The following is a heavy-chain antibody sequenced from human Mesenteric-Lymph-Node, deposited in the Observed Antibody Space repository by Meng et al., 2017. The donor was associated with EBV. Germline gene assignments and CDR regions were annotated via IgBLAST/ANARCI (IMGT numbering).Heavy chain of an antibody. D-gene: IGHD4-17*01. CDR3: ARDLAGYGDYFLY. J-gene: IGHJ4*02. CDR2: INHSGST. Sequence: QVQLQQWGAGLLKPSGTLSLTCAVYGGSFSGYYWSWIRQPPGKGLEWIGEINHSGSTNYNPSLKSRVTISVDTSKNQFSLKLSSVTAADTAVYYCARDLAGYGDYFLYWGQGTLVTVSS. CDR1: GGSFSGYY. V-gene: IGHV4-34*01.